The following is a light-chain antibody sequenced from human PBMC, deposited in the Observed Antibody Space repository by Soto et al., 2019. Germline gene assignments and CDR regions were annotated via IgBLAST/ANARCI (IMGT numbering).Light chain of an antibody. CDR3: QQSYSAPYT. Sequence: DIQMTQSPSSLSASVGDRVTITCRISQSISSYLNWFQQKPGKAPQLLIYAASSLQSGVPSRFSGSESGTDFTLTITSLQPEDFATYYCQQSYSAPYTFGQGTKLEIK. J-gene: IGKJ2*01. CDR1: QSISSY. V-gene: IGKV1-39*01. CDR2: AAS.